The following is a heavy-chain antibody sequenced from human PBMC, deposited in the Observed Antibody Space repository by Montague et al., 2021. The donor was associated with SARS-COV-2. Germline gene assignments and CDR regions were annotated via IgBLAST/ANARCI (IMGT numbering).Heavy chain of an antibody. V-gene: IGHV3-23*01. CDR1: GFTFSSYA. Sequence: SLRLSCAASGFTFSSYAMSWVRQAPGKGLDWVSAISGSGGSTYYADSVKGRFTISRDNSRNTLYLQINSLRAEDTAVYYCAKDVPPSGSYGDYFDYWGQGNLVTVSS. CDR3: AKDVPPSGSYGDYFDY. J-gene: IGHJ4*02. CDR2: ISGSGGST. D-gene: IGHD1-26*01.